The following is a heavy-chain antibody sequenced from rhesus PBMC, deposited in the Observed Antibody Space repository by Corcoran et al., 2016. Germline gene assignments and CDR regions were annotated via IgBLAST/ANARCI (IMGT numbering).Heavy chain of an antibody. CDR2: SDPGEYVT. J-gene: IGHJ6*01. CDR1: GYSFTSSW. D-gene: IGHD4-29*01. CDR3: AKYGSSYNYGLDS. V-gene: IGHV5S1*01. Sequence: EVQLVQSGAEVKRPGESLRISCKTSGYSFTSSWFRWVRQMPGKGLEWMGSSDPGEYVTRYSPFFQGQVTISADKSISTTYLQWSSLKASDTATYYCAKYGSSYNYGLDSWGQGVVVTVSS.